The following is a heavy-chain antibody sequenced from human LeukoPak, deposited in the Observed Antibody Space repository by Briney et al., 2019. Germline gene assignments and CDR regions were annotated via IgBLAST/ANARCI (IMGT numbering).Heavy chain of an antibody. Sequence: ASVKVSCKASGYTFTGYYMHWVRQAPGQGLEWMGWINPNSGGTNYAQKFQGRVTMTRDTSISTAYMELSRLRSDDTAVYYCARAQEGIYDSSGSDYWGQGTLVTVSS. CDR2: INPNSGGT. CDR3: ARAQEGIYDSSGSDY. D-gene: IGHD3-22*01. CDR1: GYTFTGYY. V-gene: IGHV1-2*02. J-gene: IGHJ4*02.